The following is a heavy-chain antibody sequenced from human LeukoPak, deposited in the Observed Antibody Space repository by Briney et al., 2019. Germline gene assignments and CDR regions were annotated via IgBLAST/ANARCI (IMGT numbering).Heavy chain of an antibody. CDR1: GYDFTSVG. D-gene: IGHD6-19*01. Sequence: ASVKVSCKASGYDFTSVGITWVRQAPGQGLELMGWISPYNGDTRYVQKLQGRVTMTTDTSTTTAYMELRSPRFDDTAVYYCARAGSGSGWYFDYWGQGTLVTVSS. J-gene: IGHJ4*02. CDR2: ISPYNGDT. V-gene: IGHV1-18*01. CDR3: ARAGSGSGWYFDY.